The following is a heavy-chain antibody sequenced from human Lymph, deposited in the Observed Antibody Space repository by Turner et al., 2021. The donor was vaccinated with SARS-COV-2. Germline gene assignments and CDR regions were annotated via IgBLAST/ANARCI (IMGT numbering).Heavy chain of an antibody. Sequence: QVQLVQSGAEVKKPGASVKVSCKASGYTFPGYYMHWVRQAPGQGLEWMGWINPNSGGTNYAQKFQGRFTMTRDTSISTAYMELSRLRSDDTAVYYCARDVERYNDFWSGYSGGYGLDVWGQGTTVTVSS. V-gene: IGHV1-2*02. CDR2: INPNSGGT. D-gene: IGHD3-3*01. J-gene: IGHJ6*02. CDR1: GYTFPGYY. CDR3: ARDVERYNDFWSGYSGGYGLDV.